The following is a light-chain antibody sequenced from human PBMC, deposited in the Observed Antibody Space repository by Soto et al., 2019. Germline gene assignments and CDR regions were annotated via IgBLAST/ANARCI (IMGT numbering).Light chain of an antibody. V-gene: IGLV2-14*01. J-gene: IGLJ2*01. CDR1: SSDVGCYNY. CDR3: SSYTSSSTVV. CDR2: DVS. Sequence: QSALTQPASVSGSTGQSITISCTGASSDVGCYNYVSWYQQHPGKAPKLMIYDVSNQPSGVSNRFSGSRSGNTASLTISGLQAEDAADYYCSSYTSSSTVVFGGGTKLTVL.